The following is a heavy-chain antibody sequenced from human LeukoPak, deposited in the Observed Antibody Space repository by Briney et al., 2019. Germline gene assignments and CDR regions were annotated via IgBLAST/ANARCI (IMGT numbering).Heavy chain of an antibody. D-gene: IGHD1-26*01. Sequence: PVGSLRLSCAASGFTFSSYRVHWVRQGPGKGLVWVSRINTDGSSTSYADSVKGRFTISRDNAKNTLYLQMNSLTAEDTAVYYCARAGSYRFDYWGQGTLVTVSS. V-gene: IGHV3-74*01. CDR3: ARAGSYRFDY. CDR2: INTDGSST. J-gene: IGHJ4*02. CDR1: GFTFSSYR.